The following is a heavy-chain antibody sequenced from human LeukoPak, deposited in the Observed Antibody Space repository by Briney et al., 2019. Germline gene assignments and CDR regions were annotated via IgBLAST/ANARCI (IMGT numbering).Heavy chain of an antibody. CDR1: GYTFTSYG. D-gene: IGHD1-26*01. J-gene: IGHJ6*03. V-gene: IGHV1-18*01. CDR3: ARRSGSYSLYDYYYYYMDV. Sequence: ASVKVSCKASGYTFTSYGISWVRQAPGQGLERMGWISAYNGNTNYAQKLQGRVTMTTDTSTSTAYMELRSLRSDDTAVYYCARRSGSYSLYDYYYYYMDVWGKGTTVTVSS. CDR2: ISAYNGNT.